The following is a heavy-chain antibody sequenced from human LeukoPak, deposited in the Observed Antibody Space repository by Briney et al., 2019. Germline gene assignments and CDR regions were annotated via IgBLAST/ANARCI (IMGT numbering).Heavy chain of an antibody. V-gene: IGHV3-74*01. J-gene: IGHJ4*02. D-gene: IGHD3-3*01. CDR2: INSDGSST. CDR1: GFTFSSYW. CDR3: ARDPINDFWSGYSPDY. Sequence: GGSLRLSCAASGFTFSSYWMHWVRQAPGKGLVWVSRINSDGSSTSYADSVKGRFTISRDNAKNTLYLQMNGLRAEDTAVYYCARDPINDFWSGYSPDYWGQGTLVTVSS.